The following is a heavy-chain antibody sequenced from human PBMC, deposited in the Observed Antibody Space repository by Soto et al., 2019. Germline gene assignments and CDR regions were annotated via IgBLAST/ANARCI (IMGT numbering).Heavy chain of an antibody. V-gene: IGHV5-51*01. CDR3: ARRSRYCSGGSCYSGELLDY. D-gene: IGHD2-15*01. J-gene: IGHJ4*02. Sequence: GESLKISCKGSGYSFTSYWIGWVRQMPGKGLELMGIIYPGDSDTRYSPSFQGQVTISADKSISTAYLQWSSLKASDTAMYYCARRSRYCSGGSCYSGELLDYWGQGTLVTVSS. CDR2: IYPGDSDT. CDR1: GYSFTSYW.